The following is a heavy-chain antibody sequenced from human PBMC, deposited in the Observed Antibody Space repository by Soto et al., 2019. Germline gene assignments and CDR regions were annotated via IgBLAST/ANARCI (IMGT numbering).Heavy chain of an antibody. CDR1: GFTFSSYS. Sequence: PGGSLRLSCAASGFTFSSYSMNWVRQAPGKGLDWVSYISSSSSTIYYADSVKGRFTISRDNAKNSLYLQMNSLRAEDTAVYYCARESPPDEYYYDSSGYYMNWGQGTLVTVSS. CDR2: ISSSSSTI. D-gene: IGHD3-22*01. V-gene: IGHV3-48*01. CDR3: ARESPPDEYYYDSSGYYMN. J-gene: IGHJ4*02.